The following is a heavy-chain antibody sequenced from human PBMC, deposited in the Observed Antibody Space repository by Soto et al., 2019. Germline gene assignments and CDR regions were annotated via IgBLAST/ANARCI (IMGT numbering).Heavy chain of an antibody. CDR1: GFSFSDYT. CDR3: AKDSGCVNNACAYDP. J-gene: IGHJ5*02. CDR2: ISSGSDYI. Sequence: EVHLVESGGVLVKPGGSLRLTCAGSGFSFSDYTMNWVRQAPGKGLEWVSSISSGSDYIFYADTVKGRFTISRDNARNSLSLQMSSLRAEDTAVYYCAKDSGCVNNACAYDPWGQGTLVSVSS. D-gene: IGHD1-20*01. V-gene: IGHV3-21*01.